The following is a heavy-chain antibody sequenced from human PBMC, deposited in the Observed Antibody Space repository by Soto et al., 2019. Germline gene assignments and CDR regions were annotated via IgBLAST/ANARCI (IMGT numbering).Heavy chain of an antibody. J-gene: IGHJ4*02. CDR1: GGSINSGDYS. CDR3: ARHPVYYDSSGYPDY. V-gene: IGHV4-30-2*03. CDR2: IYHTGST. D-gene: IGHD3-22*01. Sequence: SETLSLTCTVSGGSINSGDYSWTWIRQPPGKGLEWIGYIYHTGSTYYNPSLKSRVTISVDTSKNQFSLKLSSVTAADTAVYYCARHPVYYDSSGYPDYWGQGTLVTVSS.